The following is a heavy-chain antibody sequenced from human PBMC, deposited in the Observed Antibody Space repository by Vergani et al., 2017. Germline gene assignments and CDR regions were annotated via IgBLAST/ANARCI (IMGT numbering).Heavy chain of an antibody. CDR2: IYPGDSDT. V-gene: IGHV5-51*01. CDR3: ARQGGPKCSSTSCYARKDFDI. CDR1: GYSFTSYW. J-gene: IGHJ3*02. D-gene: IGHD2-2*01. Sequence: EVQLVQSGAEVKKPGESLQISCKGSGYSFTSYWIGWVRQMPGKGLEWMGIIYPGDSDTRYSPSFQGQVTISADKSISTAYLQWSSLKASDTAMYYCARQGGPKCSSTSCYARKDFDIWGQGTMVTVSS.